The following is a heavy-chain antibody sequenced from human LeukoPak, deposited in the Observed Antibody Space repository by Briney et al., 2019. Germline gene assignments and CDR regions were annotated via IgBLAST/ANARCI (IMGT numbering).Heavy chain of an antibody. CDR3: ARVMGSYGSGSFYYYYYGMDV. D-gene: IGHD3-10*01. Sequence: GGSLRLSCAASGFTFCDYYMSWMRQAPGKGLEWVSYISSSGSTIYYADSVKGRFTISRDNAKNSLYLQMNSLRAEDTAVYYCARVMGSYGSGSFYYYYYGMDVWGQGTTVTVSS. J-gene: IGHJ6*02. CDR2: ISSSGSTI. CDR1: GFTFCDYY. V-gene: IGHV3-11*01.